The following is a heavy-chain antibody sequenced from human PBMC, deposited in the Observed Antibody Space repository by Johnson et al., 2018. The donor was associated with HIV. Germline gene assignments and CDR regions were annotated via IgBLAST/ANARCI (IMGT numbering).Heavy chain of an antibody. D-gene: IGHD5-24*01. CDR2: ISYDGGNK. Sequence: QMLLVESGGGLVQPGGSPRLSCAASGFTFSSYAMHWVRQAPGKGLEWVAVISYDGGNKYYADSVKGRFTISRDKSKNTLYLQMNSLRAEDTAVYYCAKDAPQEKAFDIWGQGTMVTVSS. V-gene: IGHV3-30*14. CDR1: GFTFSSYA. J-gene: IGHJ3*02. CDR3: AKDAPQEKAFDI.